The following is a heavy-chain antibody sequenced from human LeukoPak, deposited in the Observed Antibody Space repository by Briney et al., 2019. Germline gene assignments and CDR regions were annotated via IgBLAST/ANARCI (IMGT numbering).Heavy chain of an antibody. CDR2: IYYSGST. D-gene: IGHD2-15*01. V-gene: IGHV4-59*08. Sequence: SETLSLTCTVSGGSISSYYWSWIRQPPGKGLEWIGYIYYSGSTNYNPSLKSRVTISVDTSKNQFSLKLSSVTAADTAVYYCARVVAATTCDTYAFDIWGQGTMVTVSS. CDR3: ARVVAATTCDTYAFDI. CDR1: GGSISSYY. J-gene: IGHJ3*02.